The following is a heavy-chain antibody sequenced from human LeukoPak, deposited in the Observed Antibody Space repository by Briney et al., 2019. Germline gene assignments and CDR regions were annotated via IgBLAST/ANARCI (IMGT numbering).Heavy chain of an antibody. J-gene: IGHJ6*03. CDR2: IYYSGST. CDR1: GGSISSYY. D-gene: IGHD6-6*01. V-gene: IGHV4-59*01. Sequence: PSETLSLTCTVSGGSISSYYWSWIRQPPGKGLEWIGYIYYSGSTNYNPSLKSRVTISVDTSKNQFSLKLSSVTAADTAVYYCASCIAARPDYYYYYMDVWGKGTTVTVSS. CDR3: ASCIAARPDYYYYYMDV.